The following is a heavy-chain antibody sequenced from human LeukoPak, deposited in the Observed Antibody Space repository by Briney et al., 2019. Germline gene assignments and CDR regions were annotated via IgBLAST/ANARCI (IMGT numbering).Heavy chain of an antibody. Sequence: SETLSLTCTVSSGSIPSYWWSWIRQPPGKGLEWIGSIYHSGSTYYNPSLKSRVTISVDTSKNQFSLKLSSVTAADTAVYYCARALWYSSSSNWFDPWGQGTLVTVSS. J-gene: IGHJ5*02. CDR3: ARALWYSSSSNWFDP. D-gene: IGHD6-13*01. V-gene: IGHV4-38-2*02. CDR2: IYHSGST. CDR1: SGSIPSYW.